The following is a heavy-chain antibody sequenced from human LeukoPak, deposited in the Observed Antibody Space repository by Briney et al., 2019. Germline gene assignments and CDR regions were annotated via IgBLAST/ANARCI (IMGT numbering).Heavy chain of an antibody. CDR1: GYTFTSYG. CDR2: ISTYNGNT. CDR3: ARVGDYGEPRDY. V-gene: IGHV1-18*01. J-gene: IGHJ4*02. D-gene: IGHD4-17*01. Sequence: ASVKVSCTASGYTFTSYGISWVRQAPGQGLEWMGWISTYNGNTNYAQKLQGRVTMTTDTSTSTAYMDLRSLRSDDTAVYYCARVGDYGEPRDYWGQGTLVTVSS.